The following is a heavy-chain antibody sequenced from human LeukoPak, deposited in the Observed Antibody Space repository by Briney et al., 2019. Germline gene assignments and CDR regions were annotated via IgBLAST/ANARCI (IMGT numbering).Heavy chain of an antibody. CDR2: LYSGGTT. Sequence: SGGSLRLSCAASGFSVSNDYMSWVRQAPGKGLEWVSALYSGGTTYYADSVKGRFTISRDNAKNSLYLQMNSLRAEDTAVYYCARVGVGQEWLEYFQHWGQGTLVTVSS. V-gene: IGHV3-66*01. J-gene: IGHJ1*01. CDR3: ARVGVGQEWLEYFQH. CDR1: GFSVSNDY. D-gene: IGHD6-19*01.